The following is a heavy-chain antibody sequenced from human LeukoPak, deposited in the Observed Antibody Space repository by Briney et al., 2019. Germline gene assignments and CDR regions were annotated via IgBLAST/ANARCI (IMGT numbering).Heavy chain of an antibody. D-gene: IGHD3-10*01. Sequence: PGGSLRLSCAASGFTFRNYAMSWVRQAPGKGREGVTGISGGGGNTYYADSVKGRFTISRDNSKNTLYLQMNSLRAEDTAVYYCAKTRGTHNFDYWGQGTLVTVSS. CDR1: GFTFRNYA. CDR2: ISGGGGNT. CDR3: AKTRGTHNFDY. J-gene: IGHJ4*02. V-gene: IGHV3-23*01.